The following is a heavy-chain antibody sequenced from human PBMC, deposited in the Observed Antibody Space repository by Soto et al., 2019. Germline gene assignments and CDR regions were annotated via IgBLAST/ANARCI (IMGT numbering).Heavy chain of an antibody. CDR3: AMTLYGNNVDY. Sequence: QVQLVQSGAEVKKPGASVKVSCKASGYTFTSYDINWVRQATGQGLEWMGWMNPNSGNTGYAQKFQGRVTMTRNTSIDTVYTELRSLRSEDTAVYYCAMTLYGNNVDYWGQGALVTVSS. J-gene: IGHJ4*02. CDR2: MNPNSGNT. V-gene: IGHV1-8*01. CDR1: GYTFTSYD. D-gene: IGHD4-4*01.